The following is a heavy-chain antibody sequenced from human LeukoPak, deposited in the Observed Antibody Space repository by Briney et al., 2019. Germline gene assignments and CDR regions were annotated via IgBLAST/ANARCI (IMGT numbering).Heavy chain of an antibody. CDR2: ISSSSSTI. CDR3: AREPQPTRYIAVAGTGAFDI. D-gene: IGHD6-19*01. Sequence: GGSLRLSCAASGFTFSSYSMNWVRQAPGKGLEWVSYISSSSSTIYYADSVNGRFTISRDNAKNSLYLQMNSLRDEDTAVYYCAREPQPTRYIAVAGTGAFDIWGQGTMVTVSS. J-gene: IGHJ3*02. CDR1: GFTFSSYS. V-gene: IGHV3-48*02.